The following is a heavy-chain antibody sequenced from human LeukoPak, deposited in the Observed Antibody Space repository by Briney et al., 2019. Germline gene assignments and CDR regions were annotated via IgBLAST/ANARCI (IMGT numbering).Heavy chain of an antibody. V-gene: IGHV4-30-2*01. J-gene: IGHJ6*02. CDR1: GGSISSGGYS. D-gene: IGHD3-22*01. Sequence: PSETLSLTCAVSGGSISSGGYSWSWIRQPPGKGLEWIGYIYHSGSTYYNPSLKSRVTMSVDTSKNQFSLKLSSVTAADTAVYYCARSHRPTYYYDSSGFEHYYYGMDVWGQGTTVTVSS. CDR3: ARSHRPTYYYDSSGFEHYYYGMDV. CDR2: IYHSGST.